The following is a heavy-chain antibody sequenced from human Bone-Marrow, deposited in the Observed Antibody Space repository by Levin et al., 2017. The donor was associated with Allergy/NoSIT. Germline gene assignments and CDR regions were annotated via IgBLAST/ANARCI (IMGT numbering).Heavy chain of an antibody. CDR2: INSDGSST. J-gene: IGHJ6*02. CDR1: GFTFSSYW. CDR3: ARCGRYNWNGAPYYYYGMDV. V-gene: IGHV3-74*01. Sequence: GGSLRLSCAASGFTFSSYWMHWVRQAPGKGLVWVSRINSDGSSTSYADSVKGRFTISRDNAKNTLYLQMNSLRAEDTAVYYCARCGRYNWNGAPYYYYGMDVWGQGTTVTVSS. D-gene: IGHD1-20*01.